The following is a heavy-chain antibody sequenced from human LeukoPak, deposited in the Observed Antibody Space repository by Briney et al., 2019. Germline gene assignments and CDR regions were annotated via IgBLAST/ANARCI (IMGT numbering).Heavy chain of an antibody. V-gene: IGHV1-2*02. D-gene: IGHD6-19*01. CDR1: GYTFTSYY. CDR2: INPNSGGT. J-gene: IGHJ4*02. CDR3: ARRFSGWDYFDY. Sequence: ASVKVSCKASGYTFTSYYMHWVRQAPGQGLEWMGWINPNSGGTNYAQKFQGRVTMTRDTSISTAYMELSRLRSDDTAVYYSARRFSGWDYFDYWGQGTLVTVSS.